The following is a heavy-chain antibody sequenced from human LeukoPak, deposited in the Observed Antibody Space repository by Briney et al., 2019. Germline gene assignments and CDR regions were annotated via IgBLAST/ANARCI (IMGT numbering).Heavy chain of an antibody. CDR2: ISYDGSNK. CDR3: ARIYCTNGVCYYGVDY. V-gene: IGHV3-30-3*01. Sequence: GGPLRLSCAASGFTFSSYAMHWVRQAPGKGLEWVAVISYDGSNKYYADSVKGRFTISRDNSKNTLYLQMNSLRAEDTAVYYCARIYCTNGVCYYGVDYWGQGTLVTVSS. CDR1: GFTFSSYA. J-gene: IGHJ4*02. D-gene: IGHD2-8*01.